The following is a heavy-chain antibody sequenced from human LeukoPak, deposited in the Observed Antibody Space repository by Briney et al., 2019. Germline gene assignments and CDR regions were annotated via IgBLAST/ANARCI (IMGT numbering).Heavy chain of an antibody. CDR2: IGSAGDK. CDR1: GFVLSDYG. CDR3: VRAKRETSSRPWTSGMDV. Sequence: PGRSLRLSCEASGFVLSDYGIHWVRQGIGKGLDWVSGIGSAGDKYYAGSERGRLTISRENAENFVYLQMNGLRAEDTAIYYCVRAKRETSSRPWTSGMDVWGQGTTVTVSS. J-gene: IGHJ6*02. V-gene: IGHV3-13*01. D-gene: IGHD3/OR15-3a*01.